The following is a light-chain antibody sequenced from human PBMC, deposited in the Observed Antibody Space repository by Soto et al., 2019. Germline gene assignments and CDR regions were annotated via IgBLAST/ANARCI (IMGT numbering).Light chain of an antibody. CDR2: RDT. Sequence: SYELTQPLSESVALGQAARITCGGHSIGSKNVHWYQQKPGQAPVLVIYRDTNRPSGIPERFSGSNSGNTATLTISRAQAGDDADYYCQVWDDDTAKVFGGGIKLTVL. CDR3: QVWDDDTAKV. CDR1: SIGSKN. J-gene: IGLJ3*02. V-gene: IGLV3-9*01.